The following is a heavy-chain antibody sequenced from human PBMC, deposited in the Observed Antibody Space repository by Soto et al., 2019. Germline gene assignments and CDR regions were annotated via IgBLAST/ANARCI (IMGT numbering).Heavy chain of an antibody. CDR3: AKNSGVRGVITWGPDFDY. CDR2: ISGSGGST. D-gene: IGHD3-10*01. J-gene: IGHJ4*02. V-gene: IGHV3-23*01. Sequence: TGGSLRLSCAASGFTFSSYAMSWVRQAPGKGLEWVSAISGSGGSTYYADSVKGRFTISRDNSKNTLYLQMNSLRAEDTAVYYCAKNSGVRGVITWGPDFDYWGQGTLVTVSS. CDR1: GFTFSSYA.